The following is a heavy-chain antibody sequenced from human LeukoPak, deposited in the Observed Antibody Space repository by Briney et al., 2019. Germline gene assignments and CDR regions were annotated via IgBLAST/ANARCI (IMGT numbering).Heavy chain of an antibody. CDR3: AKEDVGAAPDY. Sequence: GGSLRLSCEASGFTFSNYGMSWIRRAPGKGPEWVSADSIYGGGPYYADSVKGRFTMSRDNSKNTLYLQMDSLRVDDTAVYYCAKEDVGAAPDYWGQGTLVTVSS. J-gene: IGHJ4*02. V-gene: IGHV3-23*01. CDR2: DSIYGGGP. CDR1: GFTFSNYG. D-gene: IGHD2-15*01.